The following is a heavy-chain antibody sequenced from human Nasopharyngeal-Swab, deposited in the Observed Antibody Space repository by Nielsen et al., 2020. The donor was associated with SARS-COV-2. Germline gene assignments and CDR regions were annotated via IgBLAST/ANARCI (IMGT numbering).Heavy chain of an antibody. D-gene: IGHD3-22*01. CDR1: DKSISSTTHY. CDR3: ARRSYYSDASAYFFDY. CDR2: TYYGGNP. Sequence: SETLSLTCSVSDKSISSTTHYWGWIRQPPGKGLEWIGDTYYGGNPNYNPSLKSRLTISVDTSENNFSLKLNSVTAADTAVYYCARRSYYSDASAYFFDYWGRGTLVTVSP. J-gene: IGHJ4*01. V-gene: IGHV4-39*02.